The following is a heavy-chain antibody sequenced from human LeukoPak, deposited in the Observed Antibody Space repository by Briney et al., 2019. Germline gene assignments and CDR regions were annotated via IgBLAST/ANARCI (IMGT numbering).Heavy chain of an antibody. CDR2: INPSGGST. CDR1: GYTFTSYY. D-gene: IGHD6-6*01. CDR3: ARGDSSSLFTYGYYYYYMDV. V-gene: IGHV1-46*01. Sequence: GASVKVSCKASGYTFTSYYMHWVRQAPGQGLEWMGIINPSGGSTSYAQKLQGRVTMTTDTSTSTAYMELRSLRSDDTAVYYCARGDSSSLFTYGYYYYYMDVWGKGTTVTVSS. J-gene: IGHJ6*03.